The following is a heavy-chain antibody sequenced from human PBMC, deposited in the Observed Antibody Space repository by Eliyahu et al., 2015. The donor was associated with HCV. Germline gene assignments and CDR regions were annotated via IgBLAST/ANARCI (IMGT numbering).Heavy chain of an antibody. J-gene: IGHJ4*02. CDR3: XRGVRMPDY. CDR1: GFTFXXYW. D-gene: IGHD1-1*01. Sequence: EVQLVESGGGLVQPGGSLGXSCAASGFTFXXYWMXGVRXPPGKGLEWVAXIKADGSGQNYVDSMRGRFTISRDNAQNSLYLQLNSPRAEDTAVYYCXRGVRMPDYWGQGTPVTVSS. V-gene: IGHV3-7*01. CDR2: IKADGSGQ.